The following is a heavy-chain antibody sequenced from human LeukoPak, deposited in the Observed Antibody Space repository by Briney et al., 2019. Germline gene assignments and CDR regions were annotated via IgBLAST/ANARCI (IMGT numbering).Heavy chain of an antibody. CDR3: ARPIDSSSWWGVGFDY. V-gene: IGHV1-2*02. J-gene: IGHJ4*02. D-gene: IGHD6-13*01. CDR1: GYTFTGYY. Sequence: ASVKVSCKASGYTFTGYYMHWVRQAPGQGPEWMGWINPNSGGTNYAQKFQGRVTMTRDTSISTAYMELSSLRSEDTAVYYCARPIDSSSWWGVGFDYWGQGTLVTVSS. CDR2: INPNSGGT.